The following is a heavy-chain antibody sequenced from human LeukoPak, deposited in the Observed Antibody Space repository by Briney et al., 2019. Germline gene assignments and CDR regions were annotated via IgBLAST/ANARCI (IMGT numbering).Heavy chain of an antibody. CDR3: ARNKAITGFFGMDV. J-gene: IGHJ6*02. D-gene: IGHD1-20*01. CDR2: ISYGGTHE. CDR1: GFSLSDYA. Sequence: PGRSLRLSCAAPGFSLSDYAMHWVRQAPGKGLEWVAVISYGGTHEYYADSVKGRFTISRDNSKNTLHPQMNTLRAEDTAVYFCARNKAITGFFGMDVWGQGTTVTVSS. V-gene: IGHV3-30*04.